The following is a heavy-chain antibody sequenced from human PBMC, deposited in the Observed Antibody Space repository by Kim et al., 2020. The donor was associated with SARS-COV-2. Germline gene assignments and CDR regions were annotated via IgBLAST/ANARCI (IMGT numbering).Heavy chain of an antibody. J-gene: IGHJ4*01. CDR3: ASGRRRDSTGCYRPHYF. CDR1: EFTFSNYR. V-gene: IGHV3-7*01. CDR2: IRQDGSEK. D-gene: IGHD6-19*01. Sequence: GGSLRLSCAASEFTFSNYRMSWVRQAPGKGLVWVSNIRQDGSEKYFVDSVTCRFAISRDNAKNSLYLHMNSLRVEDTAVYYCASGRRRDSTGCYRPHYF.